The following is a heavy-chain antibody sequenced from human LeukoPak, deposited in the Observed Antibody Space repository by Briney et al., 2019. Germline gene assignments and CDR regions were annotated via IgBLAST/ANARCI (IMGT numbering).Heavy chain of an antibody. CDR2: ISSSDSPR. J-gene: IGHJ2*01. V-gene: IGHV3-11*04. CDR1: GFTFSDYY. Sequence: GGSLRLSCAASGFTFSDYYMSWIRQAPGKGLEWVSYISSSDSPRFYADSVKGRFTISRDNAKKSLFLQMNSLRAEDTAVYYCASNHRIAAAGYFDLWGRGTLVTVSS. D-gene: IGHD6-13*01. CDR3: ASNHRIAAAGYFDL.